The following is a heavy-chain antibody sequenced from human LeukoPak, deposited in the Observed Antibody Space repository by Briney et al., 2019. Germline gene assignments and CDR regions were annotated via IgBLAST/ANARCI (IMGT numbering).Heavy chain of an antibody. CDR1: GGSISSYY. V-gene: IGHV4-34*01. Sequence: SETLSLTCTVSGGSISSYYWSWIRQPPGKGLEWIGEINHSGSTNYNPSLKSRVTISVDTSKNQFSLKLSSVTAADTAVYYCASARSEYFDYWGQGTLVTVSS. CDR3: ASARSEYFDY. J-gene: IGHJ4*02. CDR2: INHSGST.